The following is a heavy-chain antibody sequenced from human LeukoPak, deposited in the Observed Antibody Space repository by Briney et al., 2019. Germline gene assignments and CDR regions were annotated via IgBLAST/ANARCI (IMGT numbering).Heavy chain of an antibody. Sequence: GGSLRLSCAASGFTVSSNYMSWVRQSPGKGLEWVSVIYSGVITYYADSVKGRFTISRDNPKNTLYLQMTSLRAEDTAVYYCASAYYGSGSYYKIFDYWGQGTLVTVSS. J-gene: IGHJ4*02. V-gene: IGHV3-53*01. CDR1: GFTVSSNY. CDR3: ASAYYGSGSYYKIFDY. D-gene: IGHD3-10*01. CDR2: IYSGVIT.